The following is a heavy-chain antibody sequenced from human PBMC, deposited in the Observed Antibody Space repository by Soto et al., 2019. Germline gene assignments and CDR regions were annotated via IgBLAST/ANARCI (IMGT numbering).Heavy chain of an antibody. D-gene: IGHD3-3*01. CDR2: ISGSGGST. J-gene: IGHJ3*02. CDR3: AKDRDRITIFGVVIPDKDAFDI. V-gene: IGHV3-23*01. Sequence: GGSLRLSCAASGFTFSSYAMIWVRQAPGKGLEWVSAISGSGGSTYYADSVKGRFTISRDNSKNTLYLQMNSLRAEDTAVYYCAKDRDRITIFGVVIPDKDAFDIWGQGTMVTVSS. CDR1: GFTFSSYA.